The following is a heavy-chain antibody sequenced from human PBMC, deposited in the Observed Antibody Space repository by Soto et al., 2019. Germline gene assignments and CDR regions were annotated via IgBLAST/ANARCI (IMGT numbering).Heavy chain of an antibody. CDR2: INTHSGAT. J-gene: IGHJ5*02. V-gene: IGHV1-2*02. CDR1: GFNFAGYF. CDR3: ANDPLTGTPYNWFDP. D-gene: IGHD1-20*01. Sequence: ASVKVSCKASGFNFAGYFLHWVRQAPGQGLEWMGWINTHSGATKDAQKFQGRVTMTWDTSISSAYIELVSLRAEDTAVYYCANDPLTGTPYNWFDPWGQGTLVTVSS.